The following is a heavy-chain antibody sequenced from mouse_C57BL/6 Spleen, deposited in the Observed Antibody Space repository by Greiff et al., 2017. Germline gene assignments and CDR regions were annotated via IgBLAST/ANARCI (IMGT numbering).Heavy chain of an antibody. J-gene: IGHJ2*01. CDR1: GYSFTGYY. CDR3: ARGPGFDY. Sequence: VQLQQSGPELVKPGASVKISCKASGYSFTGYYMNWVKQSPEKSLEWIGEINPSTGGTTYNQKFKAKATLTVDKSSSTAYMQLKSLTSEDSAVXYCARGPGFDYWGQGTTLTV. CDR2: INPSTGGT. V-gene: IGHV1-42*01.